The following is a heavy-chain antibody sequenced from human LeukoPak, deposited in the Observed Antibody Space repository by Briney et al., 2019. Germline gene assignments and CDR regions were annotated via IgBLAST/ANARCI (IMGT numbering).Heavy chain of an antibody. CDR1: GGSLSNFY. CDR3: ARDLGRYDY. V-gene: IGHV4-4*07. J-gene: IGHJ4*01. Sequence: SDTLSLTCTVSGGSLSNFYWSWLRQAAGKRLEWIGLIYTTGITDYNPSLKNRVTMSINTSNNQFSLSLSSLTAADTAVFYCARDLGRYDYSGPGTLVAVSS. CDR2: IYTTGIT. D-gene: IGHD1-26*01.